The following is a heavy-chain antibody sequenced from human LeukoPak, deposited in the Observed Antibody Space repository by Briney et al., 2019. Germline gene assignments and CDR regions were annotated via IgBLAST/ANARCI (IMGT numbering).Heavy chain of an antibody. J-gene: IGHJ4*02. CDR2: IIPILGIA. CDR3: ARANYYDSQVPLDY. D-gene: IGHD3-22*01. V-gene: IGHV1-69*04. CDR1: GYTFTSYG. Sequence: ASVKVSCKASGYTFTSYGISWVRQAPGQGLEWMGRIIPILGIANYAQKFQGRVTITADKSTSTAYMELSSLRSEDTAVYYCARANYYDSQVPLDYWGQGTLVTVSS.